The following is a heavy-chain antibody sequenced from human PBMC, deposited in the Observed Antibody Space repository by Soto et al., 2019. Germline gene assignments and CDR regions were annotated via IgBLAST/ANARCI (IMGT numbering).Heavy chain of an antibody. D-gene: IGHD6-13*01. CDR1: GFTFSSYA. V-gene: IGHV3-23*01. Sequence: EVQLLESGGGLVQPGGSLRLSCAASGFTFSSYAMSWVRQAPGKGLEWVSAISGSGGSTYYADSVKGRFTISRDNSKNTLYLQMNSLRAEDTAVYYCAKDSSCGSSSPPCYMDVWGKGTTVTVSS. CDR2: ISGSGGST. J-gene: IGHJ6*03. CDR3: AKDSSCGSSSPPCYMDV.